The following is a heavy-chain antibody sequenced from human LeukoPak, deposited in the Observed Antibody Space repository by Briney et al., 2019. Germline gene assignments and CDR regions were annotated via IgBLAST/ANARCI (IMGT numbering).Heavy chain of an antibody. Sequence: SETLSLTCTVSGGSISSGGYYWSWIRQHPGKGLEWIGYIYYSGSTYNNPSLKSRVTISVDTSKNQFSLKLSSVTAADTAVYYCARDLRDYGDYVGAWFDPWGQGTLVTVSS. CDR3: ARDLRDYGDYVGAWFDP. D-gene: IGHD4-17*01. V-gene: IGHV4-31*03. J-gene: IGHJ5*02. CDR1: GGSISSGGYY. CDR2: IYYSGST.